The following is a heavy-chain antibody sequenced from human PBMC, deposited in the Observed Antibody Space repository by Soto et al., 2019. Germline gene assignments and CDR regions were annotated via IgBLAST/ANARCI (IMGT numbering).Heavy chain of an antibody. D-gene: IGHD5-18*01. V-gene: IGHV1-24*01. CDR1: RYTLTELS. Sequence: ASVKVSCQVSRYTLTELSMHWLRPAPGKGLEWMAVFDPEGGKTIYAQKFQGRVTMTEDKSKDTVYMELSSLRSEDTAVYYCATVMGRQLWAFIGKYWGQGTLVTVSS. CDR2: FDPEGGKT. CDR3: ATVMGRQLWAFIGKY. J-gene: IGHJ4*02.